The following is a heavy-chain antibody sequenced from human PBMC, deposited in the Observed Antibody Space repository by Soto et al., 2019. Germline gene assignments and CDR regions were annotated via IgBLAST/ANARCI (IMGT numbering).Heavy chain of an antibody. V-gene: IGHV1-69*06. CDR1: GGTFSSYA. Sequence: SVKVSCKASGGTFSSYAISWVRQAPGQGLEWMGGIIPIFGTANYAQKFQGRVTITADKSTSTAYMELSSLRSEDTAVYYCASVRYNWNQKGAFGIWGPGTMVTV. CDR3: ASVRYNWNQKGAFGI. CDR2: IIPIFGTA. J-gene: IGHJ3*02. D-gene: IGHD1-20*01.